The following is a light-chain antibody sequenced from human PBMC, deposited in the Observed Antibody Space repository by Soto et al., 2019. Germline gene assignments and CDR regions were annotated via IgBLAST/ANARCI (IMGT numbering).Light chain of an antibody. CDR2: GAS. J-gene: IGKJ2*01. Sequence: EIVMTQSPATLSVSPGERATLSCRASQSVSSNLAWYQQKPGQAPRLLIYGASTRATGIPARFSGSGSGTEFTLTISSLQSEDFVVYYCQPYNTWPPLYTFGQGTKLEIK. CDR1: QSVSSN. CDR3: QPYNTWPPLYT. V-gene: IGKV3-15*01.